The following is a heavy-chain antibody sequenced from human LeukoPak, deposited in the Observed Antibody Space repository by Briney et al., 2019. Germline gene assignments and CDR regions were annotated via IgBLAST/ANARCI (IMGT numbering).Heavy chain of an antibody. V-gene: IGHV4-4*07. CDR2: IDTSGST. D-gene: IGHD6-19*01. J-gene: IGHJ4*02. Sequence: PSETLSLTCIVSGASISDYYWSWIRQPAGKGLEWIGRIDTSGSTNYKPSLKSRLTMSVDTSKRQFSLRLTSVTAADTAIYYCARAVSGRFDYWGQGTLVTVSS. CDR1: GASISDYY. CDR3: ARAVSGRFDY.